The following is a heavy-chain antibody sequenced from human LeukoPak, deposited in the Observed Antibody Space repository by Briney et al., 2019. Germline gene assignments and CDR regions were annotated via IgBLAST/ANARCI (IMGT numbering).Heavy chain of an antibody. D-gene: IGHD3-10*01. J-gene: IGHJ4*02. CDR3: ARAIGAYASY. CDR1: GFTFSNFW. V-gene: IGHV3-7*01. CDR2: INQDGSEK. Sequence: PGGSLRLSCAASGFTFSNFWMHWVRQAPGKGLEWVAYINQDGSEKYHVGSVKGRFTISRDNAKNSLYLQMNSLRAEDTAVYYCARAIGAYASYWGQGTLVTVSS.